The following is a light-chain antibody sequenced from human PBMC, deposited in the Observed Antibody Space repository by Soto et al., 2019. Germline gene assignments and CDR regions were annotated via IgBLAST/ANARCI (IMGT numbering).Light chain of an antibody. CDR2: AAT. Sequence: DIQMTQSPSSLSASVGDRVTITCRASQSISSYLHWYQQKPGKAPELLIYAATTLQSGVPSGFSGSGSGTDFTLTISSLQPEDFATYYCQQSYSTPLTFGGGTKVEIK. V-gene: IGKV1-39*01. CDR1: QSISSY. J-gene: IGKJ4*01. CDR3: QQSYSTPLT.